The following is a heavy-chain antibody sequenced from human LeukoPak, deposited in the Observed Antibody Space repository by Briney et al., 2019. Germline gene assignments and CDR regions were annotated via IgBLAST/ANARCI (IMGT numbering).Heavy chain of an antibody. CDR1: GFTFGDYA. CDR2: IRSKAYGATT. CDR3: FSLRTADYGTE. V-gene: IGHV3-49*04. Sequence: GGSLRLSCTASGFTFGDYAMSWVRQAPGKGLEWVGFIRSKAYGATTEYAASVKGRFTISRDDSKSIAYLQMNSLKSEDTDVYYCFSLRTADYGTEWGQGTLVTVSS. J-gene: IGHJ4*02. D-gene: IGHD4-17*01.